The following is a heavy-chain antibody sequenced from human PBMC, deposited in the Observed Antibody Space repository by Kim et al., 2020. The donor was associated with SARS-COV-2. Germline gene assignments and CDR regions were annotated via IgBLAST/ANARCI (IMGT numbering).Heavy chain of an antibody. J-gene: IGHJ4*02. V-gene: IGHV4-34*01. CDR3: ASMTTVTYYFDY. D-gene: IGHD4-4*01. Sequence: NYHPSLKSRVTRSVGRSKNQFPRKLSSVTAADTAVYYCASMTTVTYYFDYWGQGTLVTVSS.